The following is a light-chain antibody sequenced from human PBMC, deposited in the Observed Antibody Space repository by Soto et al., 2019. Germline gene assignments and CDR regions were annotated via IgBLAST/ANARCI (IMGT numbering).Light chain of an antibody. V-gene: IGKV1-5*03. CDR1: QTISSG. J-gene: IGKJ1*01. CDR3: QQYNSYSEA. Sequence: DIQMTQSPSTLSGSVGDRVTITCRASQTISSGLAWYQQKPGKAPKLLIYKASTLKSGVPSRFSGSGSGTEFTLTISSLQPDDFATYYCQQYNSYSEAFGQGTKVEL. CDR2: KAS.